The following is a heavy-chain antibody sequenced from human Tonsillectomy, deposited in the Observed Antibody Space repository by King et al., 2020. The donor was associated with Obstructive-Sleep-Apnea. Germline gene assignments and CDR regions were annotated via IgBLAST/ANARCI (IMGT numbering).Heavy chain of an antibody. V-gene: IGHV3-23*04. J-gene: IGHJ4*02. CDR1: GFTFSNYA. CDR3: ARGIAAAGDY. D-gene: IGHD6-13*01. Sequence: VQLVESGGGLVQPGGSLRVSCAASGFTFSNYAIIWVRQAPGKGLEWVSGIGSSAGSTYSTYYADSVKGRFTISRDNSKNTLYLQMNSLRAEDTAIYYCARGIAAAGDYWGQGTLVTVSS. CDR2: IGSSAGSTYST.